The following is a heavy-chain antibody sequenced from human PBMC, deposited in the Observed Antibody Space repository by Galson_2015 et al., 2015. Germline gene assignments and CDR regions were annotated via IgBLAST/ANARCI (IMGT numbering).Heavy chain of an antibody. Sequence: SLRLSCAASGFTYDDYAMHWVRQAPGQGLEWVSGISWNSGSIGYADSVKGRFTISRDNAKNSLYLQMNSLRAEDTALYYCAKDRAVVPAATFDYWGQGTLVPVSS. J-gene: IGHJ4*02. CDR3: AKDRAVVPAATFDY. CDR1: GFTYDDYA. CDR2: ISWNSGSI. D-gene: IGHD2-2*01. V-gene: IGHV3-9*01.